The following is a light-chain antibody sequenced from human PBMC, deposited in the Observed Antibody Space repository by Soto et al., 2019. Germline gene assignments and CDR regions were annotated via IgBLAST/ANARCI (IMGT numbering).Light chain of an antibody. CDR1: QSITTY. CDR2: AAS. Sequence: DIKMTQSPSYLSASVGDRVTITCRASQSITTYLNWYRQKPGKAHKLLIYAASSMQSGVPSRISGSGSETEFTLSISSLQPEDFATYFCQQIYGAPRTFGGGTKVDIK. V-gene: IGKV1-39*01. J-gene: IGKJ4*01. CDR3: QQIYGAPRT.